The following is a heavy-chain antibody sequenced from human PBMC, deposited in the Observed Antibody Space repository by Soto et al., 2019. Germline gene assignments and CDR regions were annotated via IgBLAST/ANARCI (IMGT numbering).Heavy chain of an antibody. CDR3: ASNAFDY. J-gene: IGHJ4*02. CDR1: GYIFTDYP. CDR2: INTANGTT. V-gene: IGHV1-3*04. Sequence: QVQSLQSGAEVKKPGASVKVSCKTSGYIFTDYPIHWVRQAPGRGLEWVAWINTANGTTRYSPRLQGRVSLRTDTSASTAYMQLTGLRFEDTAVYYCASNAFDYWGQGTMVAVS.